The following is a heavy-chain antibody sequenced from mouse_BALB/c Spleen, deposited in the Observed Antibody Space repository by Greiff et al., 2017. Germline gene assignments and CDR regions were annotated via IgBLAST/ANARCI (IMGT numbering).Heavy chain of an antibody. V-gene: IGHV5-6*01. D-gene: IGHD1-1*01. Sequence: EVQRVESGGDLVKPGGSLKLSCAASGFTFSSYGMSWVRQTPDKRLEWVATISSGGSYTYYPDSVKGRFTISRDNAKNTLYLQMSSLKSEDTAMYYCARQTPTTVVARWYFDVWGAGTTVTVSS. CDR2: ISSGGSYT. J-gene: IGHJ1*01. CDR3: ARQTPTTVVARWYFDV. CDR1: GFTFSSYG.